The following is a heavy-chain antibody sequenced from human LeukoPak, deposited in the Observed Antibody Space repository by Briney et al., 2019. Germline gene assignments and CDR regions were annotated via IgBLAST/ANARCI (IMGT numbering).Heavy chain of an antibody. D-gene: IGHD1-26*01. J-gene: IGHJ6*02. CDR2: IWYDGSNK. Sequence: GGSLRLSCAASGFTFSSYGMHWVRQAPGKGLEWVAVIWYDGSNKYYADSVKGRFTISRDNSKNTLYLQMNSLRAEDTAVYYCASAYSGSDYFGMGVWGQGTTVTVSS. CDR1: GFTFSSYG. V-gene: IGHV3-33*01. CDR3: ASAYSGSDYFGMGV.